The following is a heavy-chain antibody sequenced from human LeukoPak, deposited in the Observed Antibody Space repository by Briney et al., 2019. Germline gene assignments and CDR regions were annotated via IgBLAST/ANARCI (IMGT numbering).Heavy chain of an antibody. Sequence: SETLSLTCTVSGGTISSYYWSWIRQPPGKGLEWIGYIYHSGSTSYNPSLKSRVIITVKTTRNQFSMRLTSLTAADTAVYYCARRDSGGYGYFELWGRGTLVTVSS. V-gene: IGHV4-59*01. D-gene: IGHD6-19*01. CDR2: IYHSGST. CDR1: GGTISSYY. J-gene: IGHJ2*01. CDR3: ARRDSGGYGYFEL.